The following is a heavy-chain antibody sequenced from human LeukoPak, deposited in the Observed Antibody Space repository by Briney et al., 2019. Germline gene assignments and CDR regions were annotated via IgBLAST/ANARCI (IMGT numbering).Heavy chain of an antibody. CDR2: IYYSGST. CDR3: ARETNRSGSGSYYKFDY. CDR1: GGSISSGDYY. V-gene: IGHV4-30-4*08. D-gene: IGHD3-10*01. J-gene: IGHJ4*02. Sequence: PSETLSLTCTVSGGSISSGDYYWSWIRQPPGKGLEWIGYIYYSGSTYYNPSLKSRVTISVDTSKNQFSLKLSSVTAADTAVYYCARETNRSGSGSYYKFDYWGQGTLVTVSS.